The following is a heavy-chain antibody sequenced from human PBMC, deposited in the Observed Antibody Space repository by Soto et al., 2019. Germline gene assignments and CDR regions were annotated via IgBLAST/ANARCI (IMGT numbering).Heavy chain of an antibody. CDR2: IYYSGST. J-gene: IGHJ4*02. CDR1: GGSISSSSYY. Sequence: SETLSLTCTVSGGSISSSSYYWGWIRQPPGKGLEWIGSIYYSGSTYYNPSLKSRVTISVDTSKNQFSLKLSSVTAADTAVYYCARPSESTYYYGSGSPFDCWGQGTLVTVSS. D-gene: IGHD3-10*01. V-gene: IGHV4-39*01. CDR3: ARPSESTYYYGSGSPFDC.